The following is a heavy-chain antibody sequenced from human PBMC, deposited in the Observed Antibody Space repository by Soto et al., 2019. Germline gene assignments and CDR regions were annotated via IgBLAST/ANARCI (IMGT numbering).Heavy chain of an antibody. CDR3: ATLAAKSGFDI. CDR2: IWYDASNE. V-gene: IGHV3-33*01. J-gene: IGHJ3*02. CDR1: GFTFSSYG. Sequence: QVQLVESGGGVVQPGRSLRLSCAASGFTFSSYGMHWVRQAPGKGLEWVAVIWYDASNEDYAASVKGRFTISRDNSNNTLYLQMNSLRADDTAVYYCATLAAKSGFDIWGQGTIVTVSS. D-gene: IGHD2-15*01.